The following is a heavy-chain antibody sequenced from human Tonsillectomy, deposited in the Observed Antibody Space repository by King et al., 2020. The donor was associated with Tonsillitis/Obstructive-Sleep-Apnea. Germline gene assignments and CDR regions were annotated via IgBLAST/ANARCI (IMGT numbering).Heavy chain of an antibody. Sequence: VQLVESWGGVVQPGRSLRLSCAASGFTFSSYAMHWGRQAPGKGLELVAVISYDGSNKYNADSVKGRFTISRDNSKNTLYLQMNSLRAEDTAVYYCVRDLHDYGADGDYWGQGTLVTVSS. CDR2: ISYDGSNK. CDR3: VRDLHDYGADGDY. V-gene: IGHV3-30*01. CDR1: GFTFSSYA. D-gene: IGHD4-17*01. J-gene: IGHJ4*02.